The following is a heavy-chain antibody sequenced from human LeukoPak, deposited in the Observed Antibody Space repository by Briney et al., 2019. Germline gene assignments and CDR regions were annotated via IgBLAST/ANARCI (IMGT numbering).Heavy chain of an antibody. CDR1: GFSFDEYA. J-gene: IGHJ3*01. D-gene: IGHD2-2*03. CDR3: AKVIGYCSSTSCSLFDDAFDV. Sequence: PGGSLRLSCAASGFSFDEYAMHWVRQAPGKGLEWVSLISGDAGSTYYADSVRGRFSISRDNSKNSLFLHMNSLRTEDNAFYFCAKVIGYCSSTSCSLFDDAFDVWGQGTMVTVSS. V-gene: IGHV3-43*02. CDR2: ISGDAGST.